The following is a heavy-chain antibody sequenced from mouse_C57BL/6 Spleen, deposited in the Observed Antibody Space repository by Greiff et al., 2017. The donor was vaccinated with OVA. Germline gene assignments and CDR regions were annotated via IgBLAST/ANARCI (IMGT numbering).Heavy chain of an antibody. V-gene: IGHV5-17*01. Sequence: EVKLMESGGGLVKPGGSLKLSCAASGFTFSDYGMHWVRQAPEKGLERVAYISSGSSTIYYADTVKGRFTISRDNAKNTLFLQMTSLRSEDTAMYYCARRRGNYYAMDYWGQGTSVTVSS. CDR1: GFTFSDYG. CDR2: ISSGSSTI. CDR3: ARRRGNYYAMDY. D-gene: IGHD1-1*02. J-gene: IGHJ4*01.